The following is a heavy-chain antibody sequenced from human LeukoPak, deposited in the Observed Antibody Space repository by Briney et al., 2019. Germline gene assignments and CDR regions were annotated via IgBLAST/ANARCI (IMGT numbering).Heavy chain of an antibody. V-gene: IGHV4-61*01. CDR2: IYYSGST. CDR3: ARDRSSLPLD. D-gene: IGHD6-6*01. Sequence: SETLSLTCTVSGGSISSSSYYWSWIRQPPGKGLEWIGYIYYSGSTNYNPSLKSRVTISVDTSKNQFSLKLSSVTAADTAVYYCARDRSSLPLDWGQGTLVTVSS. CDR1: GGSISSSSYY. J-gene: IGHJ4*02.